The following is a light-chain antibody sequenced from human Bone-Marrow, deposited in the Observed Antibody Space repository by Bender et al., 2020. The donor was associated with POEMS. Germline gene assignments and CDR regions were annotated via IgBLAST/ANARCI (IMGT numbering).Light chain of an antibody. CDR1: SSDVGSYKL. Sequence: QSALTQPASVSGSPGQSITISCTGTSSDVGSYKLVSWYQQHPGKAPKLMIFEVSERPSGVSNRFSASKSGNTASLTISGLQAEDEADYYCCSYAGSSTWVFGGGTKLTVL. CDR3: CSYAGSSTWV. CDR2: EVS. J-gene: IGLJ3*02. V-gene: IGLV2-23*02.